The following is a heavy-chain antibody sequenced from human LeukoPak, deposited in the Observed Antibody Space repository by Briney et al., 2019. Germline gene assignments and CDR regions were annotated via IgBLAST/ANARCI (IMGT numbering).Heavy chain of an antibody. CDR2: IHYSGST. J-gene: IGHJ5*02. CDR1: GGXLSSYY. D-gene: IGHD3-10*02. V-gene: IGHV4-59*08. Sequence: SETLSLTCTVSGGXLSSYYCSWVRQPPGKGLEWIGYIHYSGSTNYNPSLQSRVTISVDTSKNQFSLRLISLTAADTAVYFCARRSPPSVRGLILFDPWGRGTQVIVSS. CDR3: ARRSPPSVRGLILFDP.